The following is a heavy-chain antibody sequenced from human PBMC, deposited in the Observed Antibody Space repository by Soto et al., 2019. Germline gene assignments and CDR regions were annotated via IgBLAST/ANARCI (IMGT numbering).Heavy chain of an antibody. V-gene: IGHV1-2*04. CDR2: INPKSGAT. D-gene: IGHD6-19*01. J-gene: IGHJ6*02. Sequence: ASVKVSCKASGYSFTGYSMHWVRQAPGQGLEWMGWINPKSGATNYARKFQGWVTMIRDTSISTAYMELSRLRSDDTAVYYCARELYSIGWSYYYYYYGMDVWAQGTTVTGSS. CDR3: ARELYSIGWSYYYYYYGMDV. CDR1: GYSFTGYS.